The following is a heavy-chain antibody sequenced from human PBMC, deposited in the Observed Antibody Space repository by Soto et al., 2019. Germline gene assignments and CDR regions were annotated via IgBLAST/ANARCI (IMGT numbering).Heavy chain of an antibody. Sequence: QVQLVQSGAEVKNPGASVKVSCKASGYTFSNYGISWVRQAPGQGLERMGWISAYNGDANYAQKLQGRVTVTTDTSTSTAYMELRSLRSDDTAVYYCARDLCITDYYFDLWGRGTLVIVSS. J-gene: IGHJ2*01. CDR2: ISAYNGDA. D-gene: IGHD3-3*01. CDR1: GYTFSNYG. CDR3: ARDLCITDYYFDL. V-gene: IGHV1-18*01.